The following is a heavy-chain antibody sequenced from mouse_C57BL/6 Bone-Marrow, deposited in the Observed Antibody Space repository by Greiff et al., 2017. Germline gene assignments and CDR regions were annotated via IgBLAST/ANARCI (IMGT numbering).Heavy chain of an antibody. CDR1: GFSLRPFGMG. CDR3: ARPYDDYYDY. Sequence: QVTLKLCGPGILQPSQTLSLTCSFSGFSLRPFGMGLGWIRQPSGKGLEWLAFIGWDDDKYYNPALKSRLTISKDTSKNLVFLTTANVDTEVSARCYCARPYDDYYDYWGQGTTRTVSS. J-gene: IGHJ2*01. CDR2: IGWDDDK. D-gene: IGHD2-3*01. V-gene: IGHV8-8*01.